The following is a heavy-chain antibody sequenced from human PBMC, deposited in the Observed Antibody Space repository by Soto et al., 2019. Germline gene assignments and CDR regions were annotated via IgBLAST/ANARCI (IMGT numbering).Heavy chain of an antibody. CDR3: TAAPQRALTGEMARS. V-gene: IGHV3-15*07. D-gene: IGHD3-9*01. Sequence: EVQLVESGGGLVKPGGSLRLGCEVSGFTVGSAWMNWVRQAPGKGLVWVGRIKSKVDGGTTDYAEPVKGRFTISIDDSKNTLYLQMESLKTEDTAVYYCTAAPQRALTGEMARSWGQGTVVTVSS. CDR2: IKSKVDGGTT. CDR1: GFTVGSAW. J-gene: IGHJ5*02.